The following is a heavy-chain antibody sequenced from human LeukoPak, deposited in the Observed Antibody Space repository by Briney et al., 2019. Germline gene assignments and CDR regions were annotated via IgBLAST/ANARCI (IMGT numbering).Heavy chain of an antibody. D-gene: IGHD5-18*01. CDR1: GGSISISSSDYY. V-gene: IGHV4-39*01. Sequence: SDTLSLTCTVSGGSISISSSDYYWGWVRQPAAKFLEWIGSISYSGTTYYNPSLKSRVTISADTSNNQFSLKLSSVTAADTAVYYCARHRHSHHYDYWGQGTLVTVSS. J-gene: IGHJ4*02. CDR3: ARHRHSHHYDY. CDR2: ISYSGTT.